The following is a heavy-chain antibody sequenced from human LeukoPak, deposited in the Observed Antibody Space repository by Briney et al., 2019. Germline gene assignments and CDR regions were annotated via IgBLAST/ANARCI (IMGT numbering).Heavy chain of an antibody. Sequence: GASVKVSCKASGYTFTAYYIHWLRQAPGQGLEWMGWVNPFSGGTIPAQKFQDRVTMTKDTSINTAYMELSSLRSDDTAVYYCARVKDSNSWHYFDFWGQGTLVTVSS. CDR3: ARVKDSNSWHYFDF. D-gene: IGHD3-22*01. J-gene: IGHJ4*02. CDR1: GYTFTAYY. CDR2: VNPFSGGT. V-gene: IGHV1-2*02.